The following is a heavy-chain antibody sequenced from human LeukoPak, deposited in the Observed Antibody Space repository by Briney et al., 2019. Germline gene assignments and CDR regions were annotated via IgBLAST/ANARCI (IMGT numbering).Heavy chain of an antibody. CDR2: ISSSGSTI. CDR3: AELGITMIGGV. J-gene: IGHJ6*04. Sequence: GGSLRLSCAASGFTFTTYTMNWVRQAPGKGLEWVSYISSSGSTIYYADSVKGRFTISRDNAKNSLYLQMNSLRAEDTAVYYCAELGITMIGGVWGKGTTVTISS. D-gene: IGHD3-10*02. V-gene: IGHV3-48*04. CDR1: GFTFTTYT.